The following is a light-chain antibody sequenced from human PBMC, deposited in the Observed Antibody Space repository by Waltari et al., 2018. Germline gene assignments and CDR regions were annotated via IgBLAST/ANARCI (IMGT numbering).Light chain of an antibody. CDR2: RNN. Sequence: QSVLTQPPSASGTPGQRVTISCSGSSYNIGIQYVSCYQQLPGTAPKLLSYRNNQRPSGVPDRFSGSKSGTSASLAISGLRSEDEADYHCAVWDDSLSAWVFGGGTKLTVL. V-gene: IGLV1-47*01. CDR3: AVWDDSLSAWV. CDR1: SYNIGIQY. J-gene: IGLJ3*02.